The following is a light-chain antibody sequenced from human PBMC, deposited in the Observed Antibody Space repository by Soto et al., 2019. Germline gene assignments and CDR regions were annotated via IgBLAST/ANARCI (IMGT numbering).Light chain of an antibody. CDR1: ESISSR. Sequence: DIQMTRSPSTLSASVGDRVTISCRASESISSRLAWYQQKPGKAPKLLIYAASSLQSGVPSRFGGSGSGTDFTLSICSLQPEDFATYYCQQSYSTPRTFGQGTKVDI. CDR3: QQSYSTPRT. V-gene: IGKV1-39*01. CDR2: AAS. J-gene: IGKJ1*01.